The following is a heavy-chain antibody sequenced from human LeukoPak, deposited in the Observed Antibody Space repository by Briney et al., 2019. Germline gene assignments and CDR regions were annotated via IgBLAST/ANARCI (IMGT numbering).Heavy chain of an antibody. Sequence: SETLSLTCTVSGYSISSGYYWGWIRQPPGKGLEWIGSIYHSGSTYYNPSLKSRVTISVDTSKNQFSLKLSSVTAADTAVYYCARVALGQLPRLDYWGQGTLVTVSS. D-gene: IGHD2-2*01. CDR1: GYSISSGYY. V-gene: IGHV4-38-2*02. CDR3: ARVALGQLPRLDY. CDR2: IYHSGST. J-gene: IGHJ4*02.